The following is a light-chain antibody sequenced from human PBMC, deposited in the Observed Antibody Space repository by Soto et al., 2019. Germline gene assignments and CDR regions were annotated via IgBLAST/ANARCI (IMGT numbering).Light chain of an antibody. V-gene: IGKV3-11*01. CDR2: DPS. CDR1: QSVGSH. Sequence: EMFLTQSPATLCLSPGETATLSCRASQSVGSHLAWYQQKPGQAPSPLIYDPSHSATGIPARFSGSGSRKDFPLTISSLDPEDFALYSCHQRGNWPPPFGPGPRWIS. CDR3: HQRGNWPPP. J-gene: IGKJ3*01.